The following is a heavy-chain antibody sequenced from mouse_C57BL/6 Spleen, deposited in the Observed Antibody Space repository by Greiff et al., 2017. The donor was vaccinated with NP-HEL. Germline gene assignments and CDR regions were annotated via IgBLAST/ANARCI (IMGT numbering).Heavy chain of an antibody. CDR2: IYPGSGNT. J-gene: IGHJ2*01. Sequence: QVQLQQSGPELVKPGASVKISCKASGYSFTSYYIHWVKQRPGQGLEWIGWIYPGSGNTKYNEKFKGKATLTADTSSSTAYMQLSSLTSEDSAVYYCARGDSSGHFDYWGQGTTLTVSS. CDR3: ARGDSSGHFDY. CDR1: GYSFTSYY. V-gene: IGHV1-66*01. D-gene: IGHD3-2*02.